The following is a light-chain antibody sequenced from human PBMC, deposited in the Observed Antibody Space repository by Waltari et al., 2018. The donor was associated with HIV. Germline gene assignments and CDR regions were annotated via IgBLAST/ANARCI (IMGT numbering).Light chain of an antibody. CDR3: ATWDDNLSGVV. CDR2: RNN. J-gene: IGLJ2*01. Sequence: QSVLTQPPSPSGTPSPTVTIPYSRRSLDLRGYYASLFQQLPGTAPKLLIYRNNQRPSGVPDRFSGSKSGTSASLAISGLRSEDEADYYCATWDDNLSGVVFGGGTKLTVL. CDR1: SLDLRGYY. V-gene: IGLV1-47*01.